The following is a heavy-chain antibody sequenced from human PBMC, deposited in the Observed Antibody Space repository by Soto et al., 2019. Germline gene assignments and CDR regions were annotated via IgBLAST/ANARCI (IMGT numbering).Heavy chain of an antibody. V-gene: IGHV3-30*18. J-gene: IGHJ1*01. CDR3: AKDEAALYYYDSSGYSGDFQH. CDR2: ISYDGSNK. Sequence: QVQLVESGGGVVQPGRSLRLSCAASGFTFSSYGMHWVRQAPGKGLEWVAVISYDGSNKYYADSVKGRFTISRDNSNNTLYLQMNSLRSEDTAVYYCAKDEAALYYYDSSGYSGDFQHWGQGTLVTVYS. CDR1: GFTFSSYG. D-gene: IGHD3-22*01.